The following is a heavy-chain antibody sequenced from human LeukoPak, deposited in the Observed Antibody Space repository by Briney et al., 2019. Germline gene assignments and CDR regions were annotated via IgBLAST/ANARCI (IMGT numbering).Heavy chain of an antibody. J-gene: IGHJ4*02. D-gene: IGHD1-1*01. CDR2: ISSGSSYL. CDR1: GFTFSSYS. Sequence: GGSLRLSCAASGFTFSSYSMNWVRQAPGKGLEWVSSISSGSSYLSYADSLKGRFTISRDNAKNSLYLQMNSLRAEDTAVYYCARDTGAALFDYWGQGTLVTVSS. V-gene: IGHV3-21*01. CDR3: ARDTGAALFDY.